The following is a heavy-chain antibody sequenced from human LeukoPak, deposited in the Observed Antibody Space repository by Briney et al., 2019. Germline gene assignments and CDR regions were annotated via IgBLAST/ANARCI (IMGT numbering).Heavy chain of an antibody. V-gene: IGHV4-59*01. J-gene: IGHJ6*02. CDR2: IYYSGST. D-gene: IGHD3-3*01. CDR1: GGSISSYY. Sequence: PSETLSLTCTVSGGSISSYYWSWIRQPPGKGLEWIGYIYYSGSTNYNPSLKSRVTISVDTSKNQFSLKLSSVTAADTAVYYCARLPLLFWSGHYGYYYGMDVWGQGTTVTVSS. CDR3: ARLPLLFWSGHYGYYYGMDV.